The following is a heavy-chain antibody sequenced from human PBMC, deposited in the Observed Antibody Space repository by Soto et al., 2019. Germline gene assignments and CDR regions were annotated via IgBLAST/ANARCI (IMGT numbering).Heavy chain of an antibody. CDR3: ARSVAGHFDY. Sequence: GGSLRLSCAASGFTFSNYGMYWVRQAPGKGLEWVADISSDTANIHYADSVRGRFTISRDNARYSLFLQMNSLRDEDTAVYYCARSVAGHFDYWGQGALVTVSS. D-gene: IGHD6-19*01. CDR1: GFTFSNYG. CDR2: ISSDTANI. V-gene: IGHV3-30*03. J-gene: IGHJ4*02.